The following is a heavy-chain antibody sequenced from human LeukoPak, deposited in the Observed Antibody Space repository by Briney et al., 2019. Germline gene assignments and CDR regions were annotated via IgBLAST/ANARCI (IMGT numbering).Heavy chain of an antibody. Sequence: SETLSLTCTVSGGSISSYYWSWIRQPAGKGLEWIGRIYTSGSTNYNPSLKSRVTMSVDTSKNQFSLKLRSVTAADTAVYYCARDHCSGGSCYSGDAFDIWGQGTMVTVSS. V-gene: IGHV4-4*07. CDR3: ARDHCSGGSCYSGDAFDI. J-gene: IGHJ3*02. D-gene: IGHD2-15*01. CDR2: IYTSGST. CDR1: GGSISSYY.